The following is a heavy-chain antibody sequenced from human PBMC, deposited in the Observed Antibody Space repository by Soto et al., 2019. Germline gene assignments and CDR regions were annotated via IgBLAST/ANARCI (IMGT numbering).Heavy chain of an antibody. CDR1: GFTFSSYA. J-gene: IGHJ4*02. CDR3: ARAFMVVADCDY. CDR2: ISYDGTNK. V-gene: IGHV3-30-3*01. D-gene: IGHD2-15*01. Sequence: QVQLVESGGGVVQPGRSLRLSCEVSGFTFSSYALHWVRQAPGKGLEWVAVISYDGTNKYYADSVKGRFTISRDNSKKTLYLHMNSLRVGDTAFYYCARAFMVVADCDYWGQGTLVTVSS.